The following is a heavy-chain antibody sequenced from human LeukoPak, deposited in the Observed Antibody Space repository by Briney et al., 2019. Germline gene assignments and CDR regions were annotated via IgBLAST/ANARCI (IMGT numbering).Heavy chain of an antibody. Sequence: SVKVSCKASGGTFSSYAISWVRQAPGQGLEWMGRIIPILGIANYAQKFQGRVTITADKSTSTAYMELSSLRSEDTAVYYCAGELLYGSGSYYEPWGQGTLVTVSS. V-gene: IGHV1-69*04. CDR1: GGTFSSYA. J-gene: IGHJ4*02. D-gene: IGHD3-10*01. CDR3: AGELLYGSGSYYEP. CDR2: IIPILGIA.